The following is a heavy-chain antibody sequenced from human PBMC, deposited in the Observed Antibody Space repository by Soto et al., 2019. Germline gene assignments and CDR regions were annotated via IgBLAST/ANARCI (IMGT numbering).Heavy chain of an antibody. CDR1: GGSISSYY. CDR3: ARHWGFWADY. J-gene: IGHJ4*02. V-gene: IGHV4-59*08. Sequence: QVQLQESGPGLVKPSETLSLTCTVSGGSISSYYWSWIRQPPGKGLEWIGYIYYSGSTTYNPSLKSRVTISVDTSKTQFSLKLSSVPAADTAVYYCARHWGFWADYWGQGTRVTVSS. CDR2: IYYSGST. D-gene: IGHD3-16*01.